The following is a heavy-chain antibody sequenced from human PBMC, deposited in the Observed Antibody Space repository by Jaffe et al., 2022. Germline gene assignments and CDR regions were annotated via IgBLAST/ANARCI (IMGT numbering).Heavy chain of an antibody. J-gene: IGHJ3*02. CDR3: ATGPSYGAFDI. CDR1: TFSFSTYD. Sequence: QVQLVESGGGVVQPGGSLRLSCAASTFSFSTYDMHWLRQAPGKGPEWVAHVTPDGNRKYYVDSVKGRFTISRDNSENKLYLQMNSLRTEDTAIYYCATGPSYGAFDIWGQGTMVTVSS. V-gene: IGHV3-30*02. CDR2: VTPDGNRK. D-gene: IGHD4-17*01.